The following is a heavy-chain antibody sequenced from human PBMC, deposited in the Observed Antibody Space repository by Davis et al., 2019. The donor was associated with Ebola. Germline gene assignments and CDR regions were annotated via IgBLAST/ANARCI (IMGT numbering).Heavy chain of an antibody. V-gene: IGHV3-7*01. D-gene: IGHD6-6*01. Sequence: GESLKISCAASGFTFSSYWMSWVRQAPGKGLEWVANIKQDGSEKYYADSVKGRFTISRDNSKNTLYLQMNSLRAEDTAVYYCAKDLYSSSSLYYYGMDVWGKGTTVTVSS. CDR1: GFTFSSYW. CDR3: AKDLYSSSSLYYYGMDV. CDR2: IKQDGSEK. J-gene: IGHJ6*04.